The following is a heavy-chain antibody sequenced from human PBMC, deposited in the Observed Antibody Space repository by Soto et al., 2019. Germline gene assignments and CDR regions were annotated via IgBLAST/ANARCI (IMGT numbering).Heavy chain of an antibody. CDR1: GYTFTSYG. CDR3: ARDFGYCSGGSCFGDAFDI. Sequence: WASVKVSCKASGYTFTSYGISWVRQAPGQGLEWMGWISAYNGNTNYAQKLQGRVTMTTDTSTSTAYMELRSLRSDDTAVYYCARDFGYCSGGSCFGDAFDIWGQGTMVTVSS. J-gene: IGHJ3*02. D-gene: IGHD2-15*01. CDR2: ISAYNGNT. V-gene: IGHV1-18*04.